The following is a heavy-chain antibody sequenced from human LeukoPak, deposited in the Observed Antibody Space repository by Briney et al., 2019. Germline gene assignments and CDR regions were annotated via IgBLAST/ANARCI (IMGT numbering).Heavy chain of an antibody. CDR2: IYYSGST. CDR1: GGSISSSSYY. CDR3: ARDPRYSSSWYMVDYYYGMDV. D-gene: IGHD6-13*01. J-gene: IGHJ6*02. V-gene: IGHV4-39*07. Sequence: PSETLSLTCTVSGGSISSSSYYWGWIRQPPGKGLEWIGSIYYSGSTYYNPSLKSRVTISVDTSKNQFSLKLSSVTAADTAVYYCARDPRYSSSWYMVDYYYGMDVWGQGTTVTVSS.